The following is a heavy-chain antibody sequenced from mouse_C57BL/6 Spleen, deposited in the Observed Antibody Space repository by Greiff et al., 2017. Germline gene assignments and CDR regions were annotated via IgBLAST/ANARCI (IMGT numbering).Heavy chain of an antibody. J-gene: IGHJ3*01. V-gene: IGHV1-4*01. Sequence: QVQLQQSGAELARPGASVKMSCKASGYTFTSYTMHWVKQRPGRGLEWIGYINPSSGYTKYNQKFKDKATLTADKSSSTAYLQLSSLTSEDSAVYYCAREPPNWAWFAYWGQGTLVTVSA. D-gene: IGHD4-1*02. CDR1: GYTFTSYT. CDR3: AREPPNWAWFAY. CDR2: INPSSGYT.